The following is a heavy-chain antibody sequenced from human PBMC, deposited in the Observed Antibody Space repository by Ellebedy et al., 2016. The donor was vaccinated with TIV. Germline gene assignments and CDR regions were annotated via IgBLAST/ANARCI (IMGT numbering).Heavy chain of an antibody. CDR3: VRVPSSDAFDI. J-gene: IGHJ3*02. Sequence: GESLKISCKGSGYSFSSYWIAWVRHMPGKGLEWMGIIYPGDSDTRYSPSFQGQVTISADKSISTAYLQWSSLKASDTAMYYCVRVPSSDAFDIWGQGTMVTVSS. CDR2: IYPGDSDT. CDR1: GYSFSSYW. D-gene: IGHD4/OR15-4a*01. V-gene: IGHV5-51*01.